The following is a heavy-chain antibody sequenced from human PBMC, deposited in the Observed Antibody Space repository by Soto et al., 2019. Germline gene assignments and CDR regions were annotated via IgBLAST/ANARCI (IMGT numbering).Heavy chain of an antibody. V-gene: IGHV1-3*01. CDR2: INAGNGNT. CDR1: GYTFTTYG. Sequence: GASVKVSCKASGYTFTTYGIHWVRQAPGQRLEWMGWINAGNGNTKYSQKFQGRVTITRDTSASTAYMELSSLRSEDTAVYYCARDKGPPVFYYYYGMDVWGQGTTVTVSS. J-gene: IGHJ6*02. CDR3: ARDKGPPVFYYYYGMDV.